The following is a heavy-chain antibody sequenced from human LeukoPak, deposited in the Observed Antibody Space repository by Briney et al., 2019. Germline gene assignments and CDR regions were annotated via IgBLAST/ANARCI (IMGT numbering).Heavy chain of an antibody. CDR2: ISYDGSNK. CDR3: ARVQIVVIPAAKGDYFDY. CDR1: GFTFSNYA. J-gene: IGHJ4*02. D-gene: IGHD2-2*01. Sequence: GRSLRLSCAASGFTFSNYAMHWVRQAPGKGLEWVAVISYDGSNKYYADSVKGRFTISRDNSKNTLYLQMNSLRAEDTAVYYCARVQIVVIPAAKGDYFDYWGQGTLVTVSS. V-gene: IGHV3-30-3*01.